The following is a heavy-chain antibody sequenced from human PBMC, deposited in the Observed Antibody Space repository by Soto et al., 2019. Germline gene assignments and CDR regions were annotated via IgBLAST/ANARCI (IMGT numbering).Heavy chain of an antibody. J-gene: IGHJ4*02. Sequence: QVQLVESGGGVVQPGRSLRLSCAASGFTFSSYAMHWVRQAPGKGLEWVAVISYDGSNKYYADSVKGRFTISRDNSKNTLYLQMNSLRAEDTAVYYCARDRRGWFGELLYYFDYWGQGTLVTVSS. CDR2: ISYDGSNK. D-gene: IGHD3-10*01. CDR1: GFTFSSYA. V-gene: IGHV3-30-3*01. CDR3: ARDRRGWFGELLYYFDY.